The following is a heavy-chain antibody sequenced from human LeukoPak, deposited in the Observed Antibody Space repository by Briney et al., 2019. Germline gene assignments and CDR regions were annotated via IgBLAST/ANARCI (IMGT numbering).Heavy chain of an antibody. J-gene: IGHJ4*02. CDR1: GFTFSSYA. D-gene: IGHD6-19*01. V-gene: IGHV3-23*01. CDR3: AKSTLPYSSGWYVSGQDY. Sequence: PGGSLRLSCAASGFTFSSYAMSCVRQAPGKGLEWVSAISGSGGSTYYADSVKGRFTISRDNSKNTLYLQMNSLRAEDTAVYYCAKSTLPYSSGWYVSGQDYWGQGTLVTVSS. CDR2: ISGSGGST.